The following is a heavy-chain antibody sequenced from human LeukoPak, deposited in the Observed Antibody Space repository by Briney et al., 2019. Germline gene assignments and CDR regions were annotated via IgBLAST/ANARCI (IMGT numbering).Heavy chain of an antibody. V-gene: IGHV4-39*01. CDR3: ARGVLLGSSSHWFDP. CDR1: GGSISSSSYY. J-gene: IGHJ5*02. CDR2: IYYSGTT. Sequence: PETLSLTCTVSGGSISSSSYYWGWIRQPPGKGLEWIGSIYYSGTTYYNSSLRSRVTISVDTSKNQFSLRLSSVTATDTAVFYCARGVLLGSSSHWFDPWGQGTLVTVSS. D-gene: IGHD6-6*01.